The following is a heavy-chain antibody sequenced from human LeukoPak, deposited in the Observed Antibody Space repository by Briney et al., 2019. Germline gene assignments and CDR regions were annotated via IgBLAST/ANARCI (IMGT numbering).Heavy chain of an antibody. CDR1: GFTFDTYA. J-gene: IGHJ5*02. D-gene: IGHD6-13*01. CDR2: ISADGGIT. Sequence: GGSLRLSCAASGFTFDTYAMSWVRQAPGKGLEWVSVISADGGITFYADSVKGRFTISRDNSKNTLYLQMNSLRAEDTAVYYCARDEGNPLGQGTLVTVSS. CDR3: ARDEGNP. V-gene: IGHV3-23*01.